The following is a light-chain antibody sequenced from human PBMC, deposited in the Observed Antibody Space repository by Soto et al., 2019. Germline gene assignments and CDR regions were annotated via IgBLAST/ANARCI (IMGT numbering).Light chain of an antibody. CDR1: SSDVGSYNL. V-gene: IGLV2-23*01. J-gene: IGLJ2*01. CDR3: CSYARSSTSL. Sequence: QSALTQPASVSGSPGQSITISCTGTSSDVGSYNLVSWYQQLPGKAPKLMIYEGSKRPSGVSNRFSGSKSGNTASLTISGLQAEDEADYYCCSYARSSTSLFGGGTRSPS. CDR2: EGS.